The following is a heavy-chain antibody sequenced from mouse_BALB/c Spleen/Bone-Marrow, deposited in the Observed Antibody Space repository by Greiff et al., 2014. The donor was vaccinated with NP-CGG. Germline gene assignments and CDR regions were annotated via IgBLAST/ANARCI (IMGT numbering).Heavy chain of an antibody. Sequence: VQLQQSGAELVRPGSSVKISCKASGYAFSSYWMNWVKQRPGQGLEWIGQIYPGDGDTNYNGKFKGKATLTADKSSSTAYMQLSSLTSEDSAVYFYARMRVYRYDGAFDYWGQGTTLTVSS. CDR2: IYPGDGDT. V-gene: IGHV1-80*01. CDR3: ARMRVYRYDGAFDY. D-gene: IGHD2-14*01. J-gene: IGHJ2*01. CDR1: GYAFSSYW.